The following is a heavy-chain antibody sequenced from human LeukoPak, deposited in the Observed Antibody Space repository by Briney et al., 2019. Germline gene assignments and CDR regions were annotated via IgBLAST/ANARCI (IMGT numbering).Heavy chain of an antibody. CDR1: GGSISSGGYY. CDR3: ARGPINWGTGHYFDY. V-gene: IGHV4-61*02. CDR2: IYISGST. J-gene: IGHJ4*02. D-gene: IGHD7-27*01. Sequence: SETLSLTCTVSGGSISSGGYYWSWIRQPAGKGLEWIGRIYISGSTNYNPSLKSRVTMSVDTSKNQFSLKLTSVAAADTAVYYCARGPINWGTGHYFDYWGQGTLVTVSS.